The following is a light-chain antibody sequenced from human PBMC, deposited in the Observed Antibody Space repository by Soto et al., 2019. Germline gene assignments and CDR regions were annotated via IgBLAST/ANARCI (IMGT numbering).Light chain of an antibody. Sequence: ELGLTPSPSNLSLDGEEIDTLSCRASQTIDTTLAWYQRKPGQAPRLLIYDASTRATGLPARFSGSGSGTDVTLTISSLQPDDFAPYYCQPHSSYWTFGQGTKVDIK. J-gene: IGKJ1*01. CDR1: QTIDTT. V-gene: IGKV3-15*01. CDR3: QPHSSYWT. CDR2: DAS.